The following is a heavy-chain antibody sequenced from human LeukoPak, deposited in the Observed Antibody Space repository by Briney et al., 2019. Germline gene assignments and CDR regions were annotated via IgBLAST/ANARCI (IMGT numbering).Heavy chain of an antibody. CDR2: ISGSGGNT. CDR3: ARSGIVGAYAFDI. D-gene: IGHD1-26*01. Sequence: WGSLRLSCAASGFTFSSYAMNWVRQAPGKGLEWVSAISGSGGNTYYTDSVKGRFTISRDNSKDTLCLQMNSLRAEDTAVYYCARSGIVGAYAFDIWGQGTMVTVSS. J-gene: IGHJ3*02. V-gene: IGHV3-23*01. CDR1: GFTFSSYA.